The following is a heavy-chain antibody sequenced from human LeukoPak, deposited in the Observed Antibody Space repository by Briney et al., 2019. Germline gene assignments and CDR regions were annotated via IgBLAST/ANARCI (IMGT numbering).Heavy chain of an antibody. CDR2: IYYSGST. J-gene: IGHJ5*02. CDR3: ARDPSGSFFNWFDP. Sequence: SETLSLTCTVSGGSISSYYWSWIRRPPGKGLEWIGYIYYSGSTNYSPSLKSRVTISVATSKNQFSLKLRSVTAADTAVYYCARDPSGSFFNWFDPWGQGTLVTVSS. CDR1: GGSISSYY. D-gene: IGHD1-26*01. V-gene: IGHV4-59*01.